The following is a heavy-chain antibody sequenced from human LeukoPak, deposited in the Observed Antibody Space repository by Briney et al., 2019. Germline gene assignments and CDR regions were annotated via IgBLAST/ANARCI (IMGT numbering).Heavy chain of an antibody. CDR2: ISWNSGSI. J-gene: IGHJ4*02. CDR1: GFTFSSYS. V-gene: IGHV3-48*01. Sequence: GGSLRLSCAASGFTFSSYSMNWVRQAPGKGLEWVSGISWNSGSIGYADSVKGRFTISRDNSKNTLYLQMNSLRAEDTAVYYCARRSGIAVAGAFDYWGQGTLVTVSS. CDR3: ARRSGIAVAGAFDY. D-gene: IGHD6-19*01.